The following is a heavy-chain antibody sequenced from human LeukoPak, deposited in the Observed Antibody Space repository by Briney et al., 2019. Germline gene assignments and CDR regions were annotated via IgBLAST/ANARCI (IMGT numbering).Heavy chain of an antibody. Sequence: ASVKVSCKASGYTFTSYGISWVRQAPGQGLEWMGWISAYNGNTNYAQKLQGRVTMTTDTSTSTAYMELRSLRSDDTAVYYCASVQFTRSARSGYLNYWGQGTLVTVSS. V-gene: IGHV1-18*01. J-gene: IGHJ4*02. CDR3: ASVQFTRSARSGYLNY. D-gene: IGHD3-3*01. CDR2: ISAYNGNT. CDR1: GYTFTSYG.